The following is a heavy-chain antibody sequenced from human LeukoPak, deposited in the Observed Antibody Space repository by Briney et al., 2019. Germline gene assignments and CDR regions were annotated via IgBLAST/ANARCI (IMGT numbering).Heavy chain of an antibody. J-gene: IGHJ4*02. D-gene: IGHD2-15*01. Sequence: GGSLRLSCAASAFIFSNYAMHWVRQAPGKGLEWVALISSDGSKIYYADPVKGRFTISRDNSRNTLYLQMNSLRAEDSAVYYCARGLHRRCSGGICYQPFDYWGQGTLVTVSS. CDR1: AFIFSNYA. CDR3: ARGLHRRCSGGICYQPFDY. CDR2: ISSDGSKI. V-gene: IGHV3-30*04.